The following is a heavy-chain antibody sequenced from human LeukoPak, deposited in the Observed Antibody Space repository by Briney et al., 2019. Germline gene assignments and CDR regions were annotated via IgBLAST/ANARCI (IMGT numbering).Heavy chain of an antibody. CDR3: ARDEEKAAGSL. J-gene: IGHJ4*02. CDR2: IIPLFGAP. V-gene: IGHV1-69*13. CDR1: RGTFGSYA. D-gene: IGHD6-13*01. Sequence: SVKVSRKPSRGTFGSYAISWVRQAPGQGLGWVGGIIPLFGAPLYAQKFQGRVTITADERTSTVYMDLSSLRSDDTAVYYCARDEEKAAGSLWGQGTPVIVSS.